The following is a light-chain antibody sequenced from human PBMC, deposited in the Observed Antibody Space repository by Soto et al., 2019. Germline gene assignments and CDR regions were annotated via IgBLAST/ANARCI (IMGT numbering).Light chain of an antibody. CDR1: SSDVGTYNL. CDR2: EGN. Sequence: QSVLTQPASVSGSPGQSITISCTGTSSDVGTYNLVSWYQQHPGNAPKLMIYEGNKRPSGVSNRFSGSKSGNTASLTIPGLQAEDEGDYYCSSYVGSGTYVVFGGGTKLTVL. CDR3: SSYVGSGTYVV. V-gene: IGLV2-23*01. J-gene: IGLJ2*01.